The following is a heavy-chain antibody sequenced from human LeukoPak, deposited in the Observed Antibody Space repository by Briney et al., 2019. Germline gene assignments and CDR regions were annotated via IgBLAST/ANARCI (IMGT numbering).Heavy chain of an antibody. CDR2: INPNSGGT. Sequence: ASVKVSCKASGYTFTGCYMHWVRQAPGQGLEWMGWINPNSGGTNYAQKFQGRVTMTRDTSISTAYMELNRLRSDDTAVYYCARDWCSGGSCYGWFDPWGQGTLVTVSS. D-gene: IGHD2-15*01. CDR1: GYTFTGCY. CDR3: ARDWCSGGSCYGWFDP. V-gene: IGHV1-2*02. J-gene: IGHJ5*02.